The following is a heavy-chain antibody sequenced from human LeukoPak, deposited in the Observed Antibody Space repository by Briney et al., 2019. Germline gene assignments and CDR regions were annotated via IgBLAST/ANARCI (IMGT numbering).Heavy chain of an antibody. J-gene: IGHJ6*02. CDR2: ISSSSSYI. CDR1: GFTFSSYS. CDR3: ASHCSGGSCYYYGIDV. V-gene: IGHV3-21*01. D-gene: IGHD2-15*01. Sequence: GGSLRLSCAASGFTFSSYSMNWVRQAPGKGLEWVSSISSSSSYIYYADSVKGRFTISRDNAKNSLYLQMNSLRAEDTAVYYCASHCSGGSCYYYGIDVWGQGTTVTVSS.